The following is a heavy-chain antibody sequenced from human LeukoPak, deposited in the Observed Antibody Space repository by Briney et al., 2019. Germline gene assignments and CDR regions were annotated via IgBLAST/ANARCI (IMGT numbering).Heavy chain of an antibody. CDR1: GFTFSSYA. D-gene: IGHD1-26*01. J-gene: IGHJ3*02. Sequence: GSLRLSCAASGFTFSSYAMHWVRQAPGKGLEWVAVISYDGSNKYYADSVKGRFTISRDNSKNTLYLQMNSLRAEDTAVYYCARSPGSYYAFDIWGQGTMVTVSS. V-gene: IGHV3-30-3*01. CDR2: ISYDGSNK. CDR3: ARSPGSYYAFDI.